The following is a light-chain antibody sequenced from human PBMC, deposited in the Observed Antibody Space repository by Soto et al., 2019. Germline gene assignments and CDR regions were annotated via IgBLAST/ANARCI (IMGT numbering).Light chain of an antibody. V-gene: IGLV1-40*01. Sequence: QSVLTQPPSVSGAPGQRVTISCTGSSSNIGAGYDVHWYQQLPGTAPKLLIYANTNRPSGVPDRFSGSKSGTSASLAITGLQAEDEADYYCQSYDSSLSVGVFGGGTKLTV. CDR2: ANT. J-gene: IGLJ2*01. CDR1: SSNIGAGYD. CDR3: QSYDSSLSVGV.